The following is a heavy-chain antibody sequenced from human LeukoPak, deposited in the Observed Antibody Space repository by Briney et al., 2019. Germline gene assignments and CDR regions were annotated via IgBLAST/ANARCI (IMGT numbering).Heavy chain of an antibody. D-gene: IGHD1-26*01. CDR2: INSDGSST. CDR1: GLTFSSYW. Sequence: GGSLRLSCAASGLTFSSYWMHWVRQAPGKGLVWVSRINSDGSSTSYADSVKGRFTISRDNAKNTLYLQMDSLRAEDTAMYYCARGTGSYYSLGYWGQGTLVTVSS. CDR3: ARGTGSYYSLGY. V-gene: IGHV3-74*01. J-gene: IGHJ4*02.